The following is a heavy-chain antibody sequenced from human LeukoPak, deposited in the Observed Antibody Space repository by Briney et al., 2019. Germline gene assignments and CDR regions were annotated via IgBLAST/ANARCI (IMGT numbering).Heavy chain of an antibody. CDR2: VSPDSGDT. J-gene: IGHJ4*02. V-gene: IGHV1-8*01. Sequence: ASVKVSCQASGYTFTNNDINWVRPATGQGIEWMGWVSPDSGDTGYTPNFRGRVPMPTDPSINTAYMELTSLTSEDTAIYYCTRGRAAGDWGQGTLVTVSS. CDR1: GYTFTNND. CDR3: TRGRAAGD. D-gene: IGHD6-19*01.